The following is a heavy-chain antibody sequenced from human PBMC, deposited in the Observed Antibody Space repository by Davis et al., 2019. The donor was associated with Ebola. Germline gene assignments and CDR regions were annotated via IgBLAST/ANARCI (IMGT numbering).Heavy chain of an antibody. CDR3: ARGPEWAGWFDP. D-gene: IGHD1-26*01. Sequence: SETLSLTCTVSGGSISSYYWSWIRQPPGKGLEWIGYIYYSGSTNYNPSLKSRVTISVDTSKNQFSLKLSSVTAADTAVYYCARGPEWAGWFDPWGQGTLVTVSS. CDR2: IYYSGST. J-gene: IGHJ5*02. V-gene: IGHV4-59*12. CDR1: GGSISSYY.